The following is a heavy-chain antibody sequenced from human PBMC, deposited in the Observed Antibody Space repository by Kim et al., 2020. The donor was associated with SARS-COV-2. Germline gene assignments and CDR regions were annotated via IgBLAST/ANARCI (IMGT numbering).Heavy chain of an antibody. J-gene: IGHJ4*02. CDR1: GFTFSSYA. V-gene: IGHV3-23*01. D-gene: IGHD6-13*01. CDR3: AKGGIAAAGTGAVAGNPLGY. Sequence: LSLTCAASGFTFSSYAMSWVRQAPGKGLEWVSAISGSGGSTYYADSVKGRFTISRDNSKNTLYLQMNSLRAEDTAVYYCAKGGIAAAGTGAVAGNPLGYWRQATLLTLSS. CDR2: ISGSGGST.